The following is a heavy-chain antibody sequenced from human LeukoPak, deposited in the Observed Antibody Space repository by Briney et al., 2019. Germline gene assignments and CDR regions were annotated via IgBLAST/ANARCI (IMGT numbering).Heavy chain of an antibody. V-gene: IGHV4-59*01. J-gene: IGHJ5*02. CDR2: FYQSENT. D-gene: IGHD6-25*01. Sequence: SETLSLTCTVSGGSISNYYWGWVRQPPGKGLEWLGCFYQSENTNYNPSLKSRVTISVDTSNNQFSLRLNSVTAADTAVYYCTRDGSARSLATWGQGTLVTVSS. CDR3: TRDGSARSLAT. CDR1: GGSISNYY.